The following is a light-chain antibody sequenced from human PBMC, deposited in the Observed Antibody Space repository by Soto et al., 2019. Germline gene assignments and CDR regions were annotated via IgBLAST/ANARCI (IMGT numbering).Light chain of an antibody. V-gene: IGLV1-40*01. CDR2: GNT. Sequence: QSVLTQPPSVSGAPGQRVIISCTGSSSNIGAGYEVHWYQHLPGKAPKLLIYGNTNRPSGVPDRFSGSKSGTSASLAITGLQAEDEADYYCQSYDSSLSASYVFGGGTKLTVL. J-gene: IGLJ1*01. CDR3: QSYDSSLSASYV. CDR1: SSNIGAGYE.